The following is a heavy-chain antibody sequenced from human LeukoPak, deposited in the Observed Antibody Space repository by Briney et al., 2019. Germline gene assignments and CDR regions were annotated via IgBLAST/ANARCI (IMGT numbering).Heavy chain of an antibody. CDR2: INTDGSST. Sequence: GGSLRLSCAASGFTFSSYWMHWVRQAPGKGLVWVSRINTDGSSTSYADSVKGRFTISRDNAKNTLYLQMNSLRAEDTAVYYCAKDPSRERWLQFGGAHWGQGTLVTVSS. CDR1: GFTFSSYW. J-gene: IGHJ4*02. D-gene: IGHD5-24*01. V-gene: IGHV3-74*01. CDR3: AKDPSRERWLQFGGAH.